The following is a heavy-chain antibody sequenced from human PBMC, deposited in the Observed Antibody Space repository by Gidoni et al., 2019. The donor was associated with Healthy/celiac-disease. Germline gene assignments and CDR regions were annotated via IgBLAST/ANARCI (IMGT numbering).Heavy chain of an antibody. Sequence: QVQLVQSGAEVKKPGSSVKVSCQASGGTFSSYAISWVRQAPGQGLEWMGGIIPIFGTANYAEKFQGRVTITADESTSTAYMELSSRRSEDTAVYYCARGGGYYGSGFGAFDIWGQGTMVTVSS. V-gene: IGHV1-69*01. CDR1: GGTFSSYA. CDR3: ARGGGYYGSGFGAFDI. CDR2: IIPIFGTA. D-gene: IGHD3-10*01. J-gene: IGHJ3*02.